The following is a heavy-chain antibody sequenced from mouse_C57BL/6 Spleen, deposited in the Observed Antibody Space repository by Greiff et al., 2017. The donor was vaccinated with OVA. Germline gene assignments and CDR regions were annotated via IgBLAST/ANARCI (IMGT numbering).Heavy chain of an antibody. CDR2: ISDGGSYT. D-gene: IGHD2-3*01. V-gene: IGHV5-4*03. Sequence: EVMLVESGGGLVKPGGSLKLSCAASGFTFSSYAMSWVRQTPEKRLEWVATISDGGSYTYYPDNVKGRFTISRDNAKNNLYLQMSHLKSEDTAMYYCARASYEGYYLDYWGQGTTLTVSS. CDR3: ARASYEGYYLDY. CDR1: GFTFSSYA. J-gene: IGHJ2*01.